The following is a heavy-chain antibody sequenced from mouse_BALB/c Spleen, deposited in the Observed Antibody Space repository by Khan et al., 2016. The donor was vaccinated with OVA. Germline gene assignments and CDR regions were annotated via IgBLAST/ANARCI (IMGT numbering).Heavy chain of an antibody. Sequence: QVQLKESGPGLVAPSQSLSITCTISGFSLTNYGVHWVRQPPGKGLEWLVVIWSDGSTPYNSALKSRLTISKDNSKRQVFLKMNSLQTDDTGMYFCARQPYYHYNIMDYWGQGTSVTVSS. CDR2: IWSDGST. CDR1: GFSLTNYG. J-gene: IGHJ4*01. V-gene: IGHV2-6-1*01. D-gene: IGHD2-10*01. CDR3: ARQPYYHYNIMDY.